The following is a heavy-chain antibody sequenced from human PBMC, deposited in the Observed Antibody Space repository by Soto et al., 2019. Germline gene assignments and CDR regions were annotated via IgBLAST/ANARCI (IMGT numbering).Heavy chain of an antibody. CDR1: GYTFTSYY. CDR3: AREPVRFYGDAETFN. CDR2: INPSGGST. Sequence: ASVKVSCRASGYTFTSYYMHWVRQAPGQGLEWMGIINPSGGSTSYAQKFQGRVTMTRDTSTSTVYMELSSLRSEDTAVYYCAREPVRFYGDAETFNWGQGTLVTVSS. D-gene: IGHD4-17*01. V-gene: IGHV1-46*01. J-gene: IGHJ4*02.